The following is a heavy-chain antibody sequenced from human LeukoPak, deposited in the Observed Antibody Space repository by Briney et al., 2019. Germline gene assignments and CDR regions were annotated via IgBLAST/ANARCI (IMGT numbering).Heavy chain of an antibody. CDR3: ARGDHVGYFLDY. D-gene: IGHD1-26*01. V-gene: IGHV3-74*01. CDR1: GFTFSGYW. CDR2: IYTDGSRT. J-gene: IGHJ4*02. Sequence: GGSLRLSCAASGFTFSGYWMHWVRHAPGKGLVWVSRIYTDGSRTNYADSVWGRFTISRDNAKNTLYLQLDSLRAEDTAVYYCARGDHVGYFLDYWGQGTLVTVSS.